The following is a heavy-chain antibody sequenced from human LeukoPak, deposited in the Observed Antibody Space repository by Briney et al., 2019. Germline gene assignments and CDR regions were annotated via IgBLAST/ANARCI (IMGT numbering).Heavy chain of an antibody. CDR3: ARWPGGNYYDSSGYRPLNWFDP. J-gene: IGHJ5*02. V-gene: IGHV4-4*07. D-gene: IGHD3-22*01. Sequence: SETLSLTCTVSGGSIHSYWSWIRQPAGKGLEWIGRISGSGTITYNPALQSRLTISIDTSKNQFSLKLMSVTAADTAVYYCARWPGGNYYDSSGYRPLNWFDPWGQGTLVTVSS. CDR1: GGSIHSY. CDR2: ISGSGTI.